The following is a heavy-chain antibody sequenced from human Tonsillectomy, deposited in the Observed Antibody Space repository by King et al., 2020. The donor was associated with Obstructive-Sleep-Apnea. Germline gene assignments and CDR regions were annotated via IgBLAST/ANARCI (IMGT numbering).Heavy chain of an antibody. D-gene: IGHD3-9*01. V-gene: IGHV1-58*02. CDR2: IVVGSGNT. Sequence: QLVQSGPEVKKPGTSVKVSCKASGFTFTNSAMQWVRQARGQRLEWIGWIVVGSGNTNYAQKFRERVTITRDMSTSTAYMELSSLRSEDTAVYYCAAGILTGYYYYYYYGMDVWGQGTTVTVSS. CDR1: GFTFTNSA. CDR3: AAGILTGYYYYYYYGMDV. J-gene: IGHJ6*02.